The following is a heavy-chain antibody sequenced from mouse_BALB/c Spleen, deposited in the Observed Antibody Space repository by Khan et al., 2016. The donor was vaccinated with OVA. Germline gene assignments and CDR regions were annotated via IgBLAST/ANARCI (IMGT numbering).Heavy chain of an antibody. D-gene: IGHD1-1*02. J-gene: IGHJ3*01. CDR1: GYTFTDYA. Sequence: QVQLQQSGAELVRPGVSVKISCKGSGYTFTDYAMHWVKQSHAKSLEWIGVISTYYGDVDYSQKFKGKATMTVDRSSSTAYMELARLTSEDSAICYWARGGKFAYWGQGTLVTVSA. CDR2: ISTYYGDV. CDR3: ARGGKFAY. V-gene: IGHV1S137*01.